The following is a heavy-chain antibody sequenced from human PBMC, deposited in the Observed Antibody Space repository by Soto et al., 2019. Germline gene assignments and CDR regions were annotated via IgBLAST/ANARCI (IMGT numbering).Heavy chain of an antibody. CDR3: AREFLVVMDY. CDR1: GFTFSSYA. D-gene: IGHD3-22*01. CDR2: ISYDGSNK. V-gene: IGHV3-30-3*01. J-gene: IGHJ4*02. Sequence: VGSLRLSCAASGFTFSSYAMHWVRQAPGRGLEWVAVISYDGSNKYYADSVKGRFTISRDNPKNTLYLQMNSLRAEDTAVYYCAREFLVVMDYWGQGTLVTVSS.